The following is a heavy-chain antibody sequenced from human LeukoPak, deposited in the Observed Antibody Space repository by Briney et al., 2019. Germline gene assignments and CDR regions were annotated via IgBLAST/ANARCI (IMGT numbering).Heavy chain of an antibody. CDR1: GYNFPIYW. CDR3: ARQGAAGKYYYYYMDV. Sequence: GESLKISCQGSGYNFPIYWIGWVRPMPGQGLEWMGIIYPDDSNTIYGPSFQGQVTISADKSINTAYLEWSSLKASDTAIYYCARQGAAGKYYYYYMDVWGQGTTVTVSS. J-gene: IGHJ6*03. V-gene: IGHV5-51*01. D-gene: IGHD6-13*01. CDR2: IYPDDSNT.